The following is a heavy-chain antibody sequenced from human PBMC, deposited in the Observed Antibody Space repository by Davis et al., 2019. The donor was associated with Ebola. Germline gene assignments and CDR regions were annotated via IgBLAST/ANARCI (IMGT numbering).Heavy chain of an antibody. CDR2: INHSRST. Sequence: GSLRLSCAASGFTFYRYEMNWVRQAPGKGLEWIGEINHSRSTNYNPSLKSRLTISTDTSKTQFSLSLNSVTAADTAVYYCARSYDFWSGYPLQSWGQGTLVTVSS. D-gene: IGHD3/OR15-3a*01. CDR1: GFTFYRYE. CDR3: ARSYDFWSGYPLQS. J-gene: IGHJ5*02. V-gene: IGHV4-34*01.